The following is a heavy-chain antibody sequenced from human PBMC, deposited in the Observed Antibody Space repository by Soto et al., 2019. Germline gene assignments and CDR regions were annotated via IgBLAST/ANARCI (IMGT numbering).Heavy chain of an antibody. V-gene: IGHV3-30*03. CDR2: ISYDGSNK. J-gene: IGHJ4*02. D-gene: IGHD3-22*01. CDR1: GFTFSSYG. CDR3: ARDSGYYDSSGYTDY. Sequence: GGSLRLSCAASGFTFSSYGMHWVRQAPGKGLEWVAVISYDGSNKYYADSVKGRFTISRDNSKNTLYLQMNSLRAGDTAVYYCARDSGYYDSSGYTDYWGQGTLVTVSS.